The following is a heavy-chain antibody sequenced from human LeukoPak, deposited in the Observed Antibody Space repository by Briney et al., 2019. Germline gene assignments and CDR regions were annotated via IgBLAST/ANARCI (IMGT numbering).Heavy chain of an antibody. Sequence: SETLSLTCNVSGVSISDGRYYWAWIRQLPGKGLEWIGYKYYSGSAKYNPSLKSRLTISVDTPNNQFSLQLRSMTAADTAMYYCATPYCSGIGCLDVFNIWGQGRMVTVSS. CDR2: KYYSGSA. V-gene: IGHV4-31*03. CDR1: GVSISDGRYY. D-gene: IGHD2-15*01. CDR3: ATPYCSGIGCLDVFNI. J-gene: IGHJ3*02.